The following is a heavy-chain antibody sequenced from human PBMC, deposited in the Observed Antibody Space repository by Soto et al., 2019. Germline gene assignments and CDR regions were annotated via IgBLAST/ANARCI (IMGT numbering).Heavy chain of an antibody. CDR2: IYHSGST. D-gene: IGHD2-2*02. CDR3: AMYCSSTSCYTRGFDY. Sequence: SETLSLTCAVSGGSISSSNWWSWVRQPPGKGLEWIGEIYHSGSTNYNPSLKSRVTISVDKSKNQFSLKLSSVTAADTAVYYCAMYCSSTSCYTRGFDYWGKGTLVTV. CDR1: GGSISSSNW. J-gene: IGHJ4*02. V-gene: IGHV4-4*02.